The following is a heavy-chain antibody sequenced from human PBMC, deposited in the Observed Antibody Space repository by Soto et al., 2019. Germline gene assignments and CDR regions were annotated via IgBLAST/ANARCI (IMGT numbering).Heavy chain of an antibody. Sequence: GGSLRLSCAASGFTFSSYAMSWVRQAPGKGLEWVSAIICSGGNTYYADSVKGRFTISRDNSKNTLYLQMNSLRAEDTAVYYCTRHHPHTVSDYRGQGTLVTLSS. CDR2: IICSGGNT. D-gene: IGHD4-17*01. CDR1: GFTFSSYA. J-gene: IGHJ4*02. CDR3: TRHHPHTVSDY. V-gene: IGHV3-23*01.